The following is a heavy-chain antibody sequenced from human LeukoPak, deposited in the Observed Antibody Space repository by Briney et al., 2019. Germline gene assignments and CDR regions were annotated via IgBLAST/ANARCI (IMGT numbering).Heavy chain of an antibody. V-gene: IGHV3-30*18. CDR2: ISYDGSTA. D-gene: IGHD6-19*01. CDR1: GFTFSSYG. J-gene: IGHJ4*02. Sequence: GGSLRLSCAASGFTFSSYGMHWVRQAPGKGLEWVALISYDGSTAYYGESVKGRFTISRDNSKNTLYLHMNRLRGEDTAFYYCAKENTAYTSGGLALFDYWGQGTLVTVSS. CDR3: AKENTAYTSGGLALFDY.